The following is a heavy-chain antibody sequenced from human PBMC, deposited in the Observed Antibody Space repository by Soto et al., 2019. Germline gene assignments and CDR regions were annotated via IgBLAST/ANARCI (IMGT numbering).Heavy chain of an antibody. D-gene: IGHD5-18*01. Sequence: ASVKVSCKAPGGTFSSYAISWVRQAPGQGLEWMGGIIPIFGTANYAQKFQGRVTITADESTSTAYMELSSLRSEDTAVYYCARDLAPPAYSYGPGAFDIWGQGTMVTVSS. CDR1: GGTFSSYA. V-gene: IGHV1-69*13. CDR2: IIPIFGTA. J-gene: IGHJ3*02. CDR3: ARDLAPPAYSYGPGAFDI.